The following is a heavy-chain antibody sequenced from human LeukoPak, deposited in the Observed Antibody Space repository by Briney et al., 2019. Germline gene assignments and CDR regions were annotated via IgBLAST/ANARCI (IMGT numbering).Heavy chain of an antibody. Sequence: ASVKVSCKASGYTFTPYLIHWVRQAPGQGLEWMGIINPTGGSTTYAQKLQGRVTVTRDMSTSTVYMELSSLTSEDTAVYYCARDRVIVGGTATYNFDHWGQGTLVTVSS. J-gene: IGHJ4*02. D-gene: IGHD1-14*01. CDR2: INPTGGST. CDR3: ARDRVIVGGTATYNFDH. CDR1: GYTFTPYL. V-gene: IGHV1-46*01.